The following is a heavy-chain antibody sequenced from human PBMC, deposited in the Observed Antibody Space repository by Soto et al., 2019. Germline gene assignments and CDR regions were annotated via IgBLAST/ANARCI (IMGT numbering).Heavy chain of an antibody. V-gene: IGHV1-69*06. CDR3: ARVRDTHLDHYRLDV. J-gene: IGHJ6*02. CDR2: LIPIYDAP. D-gene: IGHD3-16*02. Sequence: GASVKVSCKTSGFIFNVYGIHWVRQAPGQGLEWVGWLIPIYDAPYYAQKFQGRVTISADKSTTTVHLELSSLQSDDTAVYFCARVRDTHLDHYRLDVWGQGTKVTVSS. CDR1: GFIFNVYG.